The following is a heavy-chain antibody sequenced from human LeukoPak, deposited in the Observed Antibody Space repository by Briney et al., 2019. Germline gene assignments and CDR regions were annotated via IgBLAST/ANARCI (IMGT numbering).Heavy chain of an antibody. D-gene: IGHD6-6*01. CDR3: ARDDYSSSSPTPRGYFDY. J-gene: IGHJ4*02. CDR2: INHSGST. CDR1: GGSFSGYY. Sequence: SETLSLTCAVYGGSFSGYYWSWIRQPPGKGLEWIGEINHSGSTNYNPSLKSRVTISVDTSKNQFSLKLSSVTAADTAVYYCARDDYSSSSPTPRGYFDYWGQGTLVTVSS. V-gene: IGHV4-34*01.